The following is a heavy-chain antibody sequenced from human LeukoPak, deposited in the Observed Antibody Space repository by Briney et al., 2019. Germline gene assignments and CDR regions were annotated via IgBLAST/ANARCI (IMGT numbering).Heavy chain of an antibody. D-gene: IGHD7-27*01. CDR1: GGSISSGTYY. J-gene: IGHJ4*02. Sequence: SETLSLTCTVSGGSISSGTYYWSWIRQPAGKGLEWIGRFYTSGSTNYNPSLKSRVTISVDTSKNQFSLKLSSVTAADTAMCYCARGPYAWGYIDYWGQGILVTVSS. CDR2: FYTSGST. CDR3: ARGPYAWGYIDY. V-gene: IGHV4-61*02.